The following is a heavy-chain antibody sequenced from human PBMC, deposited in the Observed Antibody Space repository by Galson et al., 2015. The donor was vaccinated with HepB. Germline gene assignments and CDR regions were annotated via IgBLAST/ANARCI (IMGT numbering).Heavy chain of an antibody. D-gene: IGHD1-1*01. CDR3: ARGPTGALDY. CDR2: INPNTGNP. V-gene: IGHV7-4-1*02. J-gene: IGHJ4*02. CDR1: GYRFLEYG. Sequence: SVKVSCKASGYRFLEYGVNWVRQAPGQGLEWMGWINPNTGNPTYAQGFTGRFVFSSDTSVTTAYLQISGLAPDDSASNFCARGPTGALDYWGQGTLVTVPT.